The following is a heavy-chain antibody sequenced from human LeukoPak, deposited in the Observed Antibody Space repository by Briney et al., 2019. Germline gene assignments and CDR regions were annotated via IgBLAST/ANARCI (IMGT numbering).Heavy chain of an antibody. J-gene: IGHJ4*02. V-gene: IGHV3-48*04. CDR2: INGGGSIT. Sequence: GGSLRLSCAASGFTFRSYVMTWVRQAPGKGLEWVSSINGGGSITDYADSVKGRFTISRDNAKNSLYLQMNSLRAEDTAVYYCARDSAVGKTTVTTLDYWGQGTLVTVSS. CDR1: GFTFRSYV. CDR3: ARDSAVGKTTVTTLDY. D-gene: IGHD4-17*01.